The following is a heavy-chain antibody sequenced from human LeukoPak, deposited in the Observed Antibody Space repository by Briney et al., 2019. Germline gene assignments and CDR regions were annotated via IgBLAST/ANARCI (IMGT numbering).Heavy chain of an antibody. J-gene: IGHJ4*02. D-gene: IGHD1-26*01. V-gene: IGHV3-15*01. CDR3: TTDFAIVGATTGDY. Sequence: GGSLRLSCAASGFTFSNAWMSWVRQAPGKGLEWVGRIKSKTDGGTTDYAAPVKGRFTISRDDSKNTLYLQMNSLKTEDTAVYYCTTDFAIVGATTGDYWGQGTLVTVSS. CDR1: GFTFSNAW. CDR2: IKSKTDGGTT.